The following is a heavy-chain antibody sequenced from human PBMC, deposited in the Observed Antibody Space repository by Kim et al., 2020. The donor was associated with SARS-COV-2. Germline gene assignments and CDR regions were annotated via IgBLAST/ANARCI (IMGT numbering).Heavy chain of an antibody. J-gene: IGHJ6*02. D-gene: IGHD5-18*01. V-gene: IGHV3-53*01. CDR3: ASLVVDTAMAGFPDYGMDV. Sequence: GRFTISRDNSKNTLYLQMNSLRAEDTAVYYCASLVVDTAMAGFPDYGMDVWGQGTMVTVSS.